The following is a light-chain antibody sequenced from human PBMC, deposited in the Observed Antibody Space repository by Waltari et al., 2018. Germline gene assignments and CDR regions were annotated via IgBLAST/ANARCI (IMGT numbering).Light chain of an antibody. V-gene: IGKV2-28*01. CDR2: LGS. Sequence: DIMVTQSPLSLPVTPGEPASISCTSTQSLLQSNGYDCLDWYLPKPGQAPQLRMYLGSNRASGVPDRLSGSGSGTNFTLKISRVEAEDVGVYYCMQGLQPPWTFGQGTKVEI. J-gene: IGKJ1*01. CDR3: MQGLQPPWT. CDR1: QSLLQSNGYDC.